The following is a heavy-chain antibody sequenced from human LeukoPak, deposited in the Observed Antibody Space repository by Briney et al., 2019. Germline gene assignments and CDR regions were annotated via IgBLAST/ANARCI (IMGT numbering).Heavy chain of an antibody. CDR2: MNPNSGNT. V-gene: IGHV1-8*01. J-gene: IGHJ4*02. Sequence: ASVKVSCKASGYTFTSYDINWVRQATAQGLEWMGWMNPNSGNTGYAQKFQGRVTMTRNTSISTAYMELSSLRSEDTAVYYCARGAYYDYVWGSYRYSFGLHWGQGTLVTVSS. CDR1: GYTFTSYD. CDR3: ARGAYYDYVWGSYRYSFGLH. D-gene: IGHD3-16*02.